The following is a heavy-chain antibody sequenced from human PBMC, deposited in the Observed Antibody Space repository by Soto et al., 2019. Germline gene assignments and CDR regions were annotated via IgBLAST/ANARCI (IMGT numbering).Heavy chain of an antibody. J-gene: IGHJ6*03. D-gene: IGHD5-18*01. CDR1: GGSISSGGYY. CDR3: ARGSPYSYFYYYMDV. V-gene: IGHV4-31*03. Sequence: QVQLQESGPGLVKPSQTLSLTCTVSGGSISSGGYYWSWIRQHPGKGLEWIGYIYYSGSTYYNPSLKRRVTISVDTSKNQFSLKLSSVTAADTAVYDCARGSPYSYFYYYMDVWGKGTTVTVSS. CDR2: IYYSGST.